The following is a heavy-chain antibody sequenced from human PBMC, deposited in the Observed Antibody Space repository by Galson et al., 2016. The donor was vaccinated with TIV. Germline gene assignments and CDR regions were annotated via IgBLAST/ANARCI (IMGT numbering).Heavy chain of an antibody. J-gene: IGHJ3*02. Sequence: QSGAEVKKPGESLKISCKASGYSFTTFWIGWVRQMPGKGLEWMGVIYPEDSDTRYSPSFQGQVTISADKSIRTAYLQWSSLKASDTAIYYCAKIGYCYSTTDCYACDAFHIWGQGTMVSVSS. CDR3: AKIGYCYSTTDCYACDAFHI. D-gene: IGHD2-2*03. CDR1: GYSFTTFW. CDR2: IYPEDSDT. V-gene: IGHV5-51*01.